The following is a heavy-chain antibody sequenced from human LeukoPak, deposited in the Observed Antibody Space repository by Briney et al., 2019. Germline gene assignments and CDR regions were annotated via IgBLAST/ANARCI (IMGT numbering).Heavy chain of an antibody. Sequence: PGGSLRLSCAASGFTFRDYWMNWVRQAPGKGLEWVASIKQDGSEKYYVDSVKGRFTISRDNAKNSLYLQMNSLRDEDTAVYYCARPLRGSGGLLHEYWGQGALVTVSS. V-gene: IGHV3-7*02. J-gene: IGHJ4*02. CDR2: IKQDGSEK. CDR1: GFTFRDYW. D-gene: IGHD2-15*01. CDR3: ARPLRGSGGLLHEY.